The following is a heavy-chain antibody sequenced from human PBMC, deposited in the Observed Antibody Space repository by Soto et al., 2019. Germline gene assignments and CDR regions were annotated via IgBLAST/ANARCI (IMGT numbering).Heavy chain of an antibody. Sequence: QVHLVQSGAVVENPGASVKVSCKASGYTFTNFGINWVRQAPGQGLEWMGWITPYNGNANYPQKXXXRLTITTXTXTXXAYLELRSLXXXXXXXXXCARARMFXXXXXXYWG. D-gene: IGHD3-10*02. J-gene: IGHJ4*01. CDR2: ITPYNGNA. V-gene: IGHV1-18*04. CDR3: ARARMFXXXXXXY. CDR1: GYTFTNFG.